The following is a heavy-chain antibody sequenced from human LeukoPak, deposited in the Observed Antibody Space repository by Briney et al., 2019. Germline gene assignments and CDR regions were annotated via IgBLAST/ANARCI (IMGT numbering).Heavy chain of an antibody. Sequence: ASVKAACKASGGRFSSYAIRWGRQAPGEGLRWMGRIIPIFGIACYAQKFQGRVTVTADKSKSTAYMELSKLRSEDTAVYYCASGGRDKFEGYSGYGTFDYWGQGTLVTVSS. CDR2: IIPIFGIA. CDR3: ASGGRDKFEGYSGYGTFDY. CDR1: GGRFSSYA. J-gene: IGHJ4*02. V-gene: IGHV1-69*04. D-gene: IGHD5-12*01.